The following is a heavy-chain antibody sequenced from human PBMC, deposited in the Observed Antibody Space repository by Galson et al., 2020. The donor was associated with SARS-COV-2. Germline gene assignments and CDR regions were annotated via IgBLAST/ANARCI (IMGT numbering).Heavy chain of an antibody. CDR1: GYPFPNYW. D-gene: IGHD3-10*01. CDR3: AITGNLVRGPRGYLDV. CDR2: IYPQDSDT. V-gene: IGHV5-51*01. J-gene: IGHJ2*01. Sequence: GESLKISCKGSGYPFPNYWIAWVRQMPGNGLEWMGLIYPQDSDTRYSPSFEGQVTISADKSISNAYLQWSSLKASDTAMYYCAITGNLVRGPRGYLDVWGRGTLVTVSS.